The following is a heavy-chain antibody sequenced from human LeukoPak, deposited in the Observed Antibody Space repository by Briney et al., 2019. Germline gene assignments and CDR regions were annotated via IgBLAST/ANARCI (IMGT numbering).Heavy chain of an antibody. CDR1: GFTFSDYY. J-gene: IGHJ4*02. Sequence: PGGSLRLSCAASGFTFSDYYMSWIRQAPGKGLEWVAVISYDGSNKYYADSVKGRFTISRDNSKNTLYLQMNSLRAEDTAVYYCAKTHPYGGNCLDYWGQGTLVTVSS. V-gene: IGHV3-30*18. CDR2: ISYDGSNK. CDR3: AKTHPYGGNCLDY. D-gene: IGHD4-23*01.